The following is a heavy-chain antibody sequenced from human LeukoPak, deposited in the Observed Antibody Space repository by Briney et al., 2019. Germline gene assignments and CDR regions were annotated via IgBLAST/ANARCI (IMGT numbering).Heavy chain of an antibody. J-gene: IGHJ3*01. CDR3: ARDNNRGALDF. Sequence: GGSLRLSCAASGFTFSSYWMHWVRQGPGKGLVGVSRINSDGSSTSYADSVKGRLTISRDNAKNTLYMQMNSLRAEDTAVYYCARDNNRGALDFWGQGTMVTVSS. D-gene: IGHD2/OR15-2a*01. CDR2: INSDGSST. CDR1: GFTFSSYW. V-gene: IGHV3-74*01.